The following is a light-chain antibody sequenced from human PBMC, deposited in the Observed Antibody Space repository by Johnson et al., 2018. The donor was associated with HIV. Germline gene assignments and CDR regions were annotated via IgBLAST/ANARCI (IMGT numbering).Light chain of an antibody. V-gene: IGLV1-51*01. CDR2: DND. Sequence: SVLTQPPSVSAAPRQKVTISCSGSSSNIGKNYVSWYRHLPGTAPKLLIYDNDKRPSGIPDRFSASKSGSSATLGITGLQTGDEADYYCGTWDSSLSFYVFGTGTKVTVL. CDR1: SSNIGKNY. J-gene: IGLJ1*01. CDR3: GTWDSSLSFYV.